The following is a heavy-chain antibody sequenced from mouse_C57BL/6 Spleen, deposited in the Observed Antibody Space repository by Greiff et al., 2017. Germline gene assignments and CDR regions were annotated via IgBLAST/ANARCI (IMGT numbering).Heavy chain of an antibody. CDR2: IYPVNSDT. D-gene: IGHD2-3*01. CDR3: SYDGDYGGLAY. Sequence: EVQLQQSGPVLARPGASVKMSCKTSVYTFTSYWMHLVKQRPGQGLECLGAIYPVNSDTSYNQKFQCKAQLTAITSASTAYMELSLLTNEDSAIYYCSYDGDYGGLAYWGQGTLVTVSA. J-gene: IGHJ3*01. V-gene: IGHV1-5*01. CDR1: VYTFTSYW.